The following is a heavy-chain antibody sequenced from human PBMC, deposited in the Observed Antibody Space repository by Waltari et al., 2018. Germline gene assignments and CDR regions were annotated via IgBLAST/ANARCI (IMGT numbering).Heavy chain of an antibody. Sequence: QLQLQESGPGLVKPSEPLSLTCTVSGGSISSSSYYWGWIRQPPGKGLEWIGSIYSSGSTYYNPSLKSRVTISVDTSKNQFSLKLSSVTAADTAVYYCARLFATTVRFDPWGQGTLVTVSS. CDR2: IYSSGST. CDR3: ARLFATTVRFDP. J-gene: IGHJ5*02. V-gene: IGHV4-39*01. CDR1: GGSISSSSYY. D-gene: IGHD4-4*01.